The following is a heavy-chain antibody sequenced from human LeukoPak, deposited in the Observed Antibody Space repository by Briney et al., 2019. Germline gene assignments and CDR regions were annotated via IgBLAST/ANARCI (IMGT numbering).Heavy chain of an antibody. J-gene: IGHJ4*02. CDR3: ARGLQWGFDW. Sequence: GGSLRLSCAASGFNCNIYSMNWVRQAPGKGLEWVSYITGGSNTIYYGDSVKGRFTISRDNAKNSLYLQMNSLRAEDTAVYYCARGLQWGFDWWGQGTLVTVSS. V-gene: IGHV3-48*01. CDR1: GFNCNIYS. CDR2: ITGGSNTI. D-gene: IGHD6-19*01.